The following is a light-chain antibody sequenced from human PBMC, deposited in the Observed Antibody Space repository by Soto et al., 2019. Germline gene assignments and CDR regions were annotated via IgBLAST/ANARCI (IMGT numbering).Light chain of an antibody. J-gene: IGKJ2*01. Sequence: IVLTQSPGTLSLSPGERATLSCRASQELNTRYSAWYQQKRGQPPSLLIFATSTRASGIPDMFSGSGSGIDFTLTISRLEPEDSAVYFCQQYDTAARYIFGQGTSLDIK. CDR1: QELNTRY. V-gene: IGKV3-20*01. CDR2: ATS. CDR3: QQYDTAARYI.